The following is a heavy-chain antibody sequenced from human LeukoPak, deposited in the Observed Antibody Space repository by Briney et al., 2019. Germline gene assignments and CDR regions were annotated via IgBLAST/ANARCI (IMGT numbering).Heavy chain of an antibody. J-gene: IGHJ5*02. Sequence: GGSLRLSCAASGFTFSSYGMHWVRQAPGRGLEWVAVISYDGSNKYYADSVKGRFTISRDNSKNTLYLQMNSLRAEDTAVYYCARGRSSGWYGFDPWGQGTLVTVSS. CDR2: ISYDGSNK. D-gene: IGHD6-19*01. CDR1: GFTFSSYG. CDR3: ARGRSSGWYGFDP. V-gene: IGHV3-30*03.